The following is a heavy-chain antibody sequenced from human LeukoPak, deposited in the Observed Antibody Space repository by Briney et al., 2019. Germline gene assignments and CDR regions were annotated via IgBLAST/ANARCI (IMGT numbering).Heavy chain of an antibody. Sequence: GGSLRLSCAASGFTFSNYAMNWVRQAPGKGLEWISTIINSGGSTYYADSVKGRFTISRDSSKNTLYLQMNSLRDEDTAVYYCAKDIYGDYGGLDYWGQGTLVTVSS. V-gene: IGHV3-23*01. CDR3: AKDIYGDYGGLDY. D-gene: IGHD4-17*01. J-gene: IGHJ4*02. CDR1: GFTFSNYA. CDR2: IINSGGST.